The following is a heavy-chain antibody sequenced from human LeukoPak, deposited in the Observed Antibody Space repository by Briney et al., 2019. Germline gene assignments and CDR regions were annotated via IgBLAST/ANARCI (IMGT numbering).Heavy chain of an antibody. D-gene: IGHD6-19*01. CDR1: GFTFSSYW. J-gene: IGHJ4*02. CDR3: ARDSSGPDY. CDR2: IKQDGSEK. V-gene: IGHV3-7*01. Sequence: GGSLRLSXAASGFTFSSYWMSWVRQAPGKGLEWVANIKQDGSEKYYVDSVKGRFTISRDNAKNSLFLQMNSLRDEDTAVYYCARDSSGPDYWGQGTLVTVSS.